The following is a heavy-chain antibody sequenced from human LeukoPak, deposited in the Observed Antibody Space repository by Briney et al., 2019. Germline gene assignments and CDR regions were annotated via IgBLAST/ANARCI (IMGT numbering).Heavy chain of an antibody. J-gene: IGHJ4*02. D-gene: IGHD2-2*01. Sequence: GASVKVSCKASGYTFTSYGISWVRQAPGQGLEWMGWISAYNGNTNYAQKLQGRVTMTTDTSTSTAYMEPRSLRSDDTAVYYCARDRSCSSTSCRDYWGQGTLVTVSS. V-gene: IGHV1-18*01. CDR2: ISAYNGNT. CDR1: GYTFTSYG. CDR3: ARDRSCSSTSCRDY.